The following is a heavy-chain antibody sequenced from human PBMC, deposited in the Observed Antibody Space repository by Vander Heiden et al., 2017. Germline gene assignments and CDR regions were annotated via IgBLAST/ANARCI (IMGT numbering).Heavy chain of an antibody. CDR3: AREEAYYGSRGYRHWYFDL. D-gene: IGHD3-22*01. V-gene: IGHV4-59*01. CDR1: GGSISSYY. CDR2: IYNSGST. J-gene: IGHJ2*01. Sequence: QVQLQESGPGLVKPSETLSLTCTVSGGSISSYYWSWIRQPPGKGLEWIGYIYNSGSTNYNPSLKSRVTISADTSKSQFSLSLSSVTAADTAVYYCAREEAYYGSRGYRHWYFDLWGRGTLVTVSS.